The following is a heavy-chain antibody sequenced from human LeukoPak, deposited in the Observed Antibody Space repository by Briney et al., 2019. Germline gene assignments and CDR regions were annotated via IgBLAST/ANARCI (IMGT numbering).Heavy chain of an antibody. CDR3: ARDSWAFYGDYTNWFDP. CDR2: IYYSGST. CDR1: GGSISSYY. Sequence: PSETLSLTCTVSGGSISSYYWSWIRQPPGKGLEGIGYIYYSGSTNYNPSLKSRVTISVDTSKNQFSLKLSSVTAADTAVYYCARDSWAFYGDYTNWFDPWGQGTLVTVSS. V-gene: IGHV4-59*12. J-gene: IGHJ5*02. D-gene: IGHD4-17*01.